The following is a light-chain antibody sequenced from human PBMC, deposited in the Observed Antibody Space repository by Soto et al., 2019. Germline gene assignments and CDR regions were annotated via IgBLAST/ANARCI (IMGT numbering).Light chain of an antibody. V-gene: IGLV1-51*02. CDR3: GTWDSSLSAGYV. J-gene: IGLJ1*01. CDR1: SSNIGNNY. Sequence: QSVLTQPPSVSAAPGQKVPISCPGRSSNIGNNYVSWYQQLPGTAPKLLIYENNKRPSGIPDRFSGSKSGTSATLGITGLQTGDEADYYCGTWDSSLSAGYVFGTGTKLTVL. CDR2: ENN.